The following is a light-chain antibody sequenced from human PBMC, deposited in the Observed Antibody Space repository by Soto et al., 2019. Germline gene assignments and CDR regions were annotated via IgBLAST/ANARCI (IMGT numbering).Light chain of an antibody. Sequence: SYELTQPPSVSVSPGQRARITCSGDALPKQYAYWYQQKPGQAPVVVIYKDIERPSGIPERFSGSSSGTTDTLTISGVQAEDEADYYCQSADSSGTYVVFGGGTKLTVL. J-gene: IGLJ2*01. CDR1: ALPKQY. CDR3: QSADSSGTYVV. CDR2: KDI. V-gene: IGLV3-25*03.